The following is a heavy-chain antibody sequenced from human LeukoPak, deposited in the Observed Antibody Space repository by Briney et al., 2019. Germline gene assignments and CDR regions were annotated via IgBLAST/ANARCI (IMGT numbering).Heavy chain of an antibody. D-gene: IGHD5/OR15-5a*01. Sequence: ASVKVSCKASGGTFSSYAISWVRQAPGQGLEWMGGIIPIFGTANYAQKFQGRVTITTDESTSTAYMELSSLRSEDTAVYYCARVRDISSISSGAFDIWGQGTMVTVSS. J-gene: IGHJ3*02. CDR2: IIPIFGTA. CDR1: GGTFSSYA. CDR3: ARVRDISSISSGAFDI. V-gene: IGHV1-69*05.